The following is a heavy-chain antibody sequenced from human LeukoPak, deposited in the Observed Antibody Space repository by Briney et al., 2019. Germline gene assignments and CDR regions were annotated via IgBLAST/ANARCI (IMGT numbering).Heavy chain of an antibody. D-gene: IGHD2-21*02. Sequence: GGSLRLSCTASGFTFSTSWMHWVRQAPGKGLMWVSGINSDGSRTTYSDSVKGRFTISRDNAKNSLYLQMNSLRAEDTAAYYCARGLCGGDCYSDWGQGTLVTVSS. CDR3: ARGLCGGDCYSD. J-gene: IGHJ4*02. V-gene: IGHV3-74*01. CDR2: INSDGSRT. CDR1: GFTFSTSW.